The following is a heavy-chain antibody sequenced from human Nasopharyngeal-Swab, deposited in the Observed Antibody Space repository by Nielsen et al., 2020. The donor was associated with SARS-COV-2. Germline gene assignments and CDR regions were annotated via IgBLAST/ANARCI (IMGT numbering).Heavy chain of an antibody. Sequence: GESLKISCAASGFTFDDYGMSWVRQAPGKGLEWVSGINWNGGSTGYADSVKGRFTISRDNAKNSLYLQMNSLRAEDTALYYCAKDIVRGVMDAFDIWGQGTMVTVSS. CDR2: INWNGGST. CDR3: AKDIVRGVMDAFDI. CDR1: GFTFDDYG. J-gene: IGHJ3*02. V-gene: IGHV3-20*04. D-gene: IGHD3-10*01.